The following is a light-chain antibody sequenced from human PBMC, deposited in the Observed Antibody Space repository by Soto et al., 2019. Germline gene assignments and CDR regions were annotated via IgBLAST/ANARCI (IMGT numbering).Light chain of an antibody. CDR2: SNN. V-gene: IGLV1-44*01. Sequence: QSVLTQPPSASGTPGQRVIISCSGSSSNIGRNTVNWYQQLPGTAPKPLIYSNNQRPSGLPDRFSGSKSGTSASLAISGLQSEDEADYYCASWDDSLNGQVFGGGTQLTVL. CDR1: SSNIGRNT. J-gene: IGLJ3*02. CDR3: ASWDDSLNGQV.